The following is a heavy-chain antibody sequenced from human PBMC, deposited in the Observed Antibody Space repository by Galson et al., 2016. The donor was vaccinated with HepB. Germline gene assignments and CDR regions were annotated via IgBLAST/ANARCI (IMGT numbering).Heavy chain of an antibody. D-gene: IGHD4-11*01. CDR2: ISGDGSST. CDR1: GFTFSSYW. V-gene: IGHV3-74*01. Sequence: SLRLSCAASGFTFSSYWMHWVRHAPGKGLVWVSHISGDGSSTHYGDSVKGRFTVSRDNSKNTLYLQMNSLRAEDTAVYYCVRDKVTPGTNWFDPWGQGTLVTVSS. J-gene: IGHJ5*02. CDR3: VRDKVTPGTNWFDP.